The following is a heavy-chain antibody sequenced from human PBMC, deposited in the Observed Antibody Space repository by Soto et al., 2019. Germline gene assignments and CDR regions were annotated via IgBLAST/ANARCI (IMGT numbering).Heavy chain of an antibody. D-gene: IGHD3-10*01. J-gene: IGHJ6*02. Sequence: PGGSLRLSCAASGFTFSNAWMNWVRQAPGKGLEWVGRIKSKTDGGTTDYAAPGKGRFTISRDDSKNTLYLQMNSLKTEDTAVYYCTTATTYGSGSSYYYYGMDVWGQGTTVTVS. CDR3: TTATTYGSGSSYYYYGMDV. CDR2: IKSKTDGGTT. V-gene: IGHV3-15*07. CDR1: GFTFSNAW.